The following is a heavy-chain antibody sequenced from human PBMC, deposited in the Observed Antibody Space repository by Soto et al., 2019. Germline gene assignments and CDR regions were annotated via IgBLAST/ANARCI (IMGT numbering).Heavy chain of an antibody. V-gene: IGHV4-30-2*01. CDR1: GGSISSGGYS. CDR2: IYHSGST. Sequence: PSETLSLTCAVSGGSISSGGYSWSWIRQPPGKGLEWIGYIYHSGSTYYNPSLKSRVTISVDRSKNQFSLKLSSVTAAHTAVYYCARESLHNWFDPWGQGTLVTVSS. CDR3: ARESLHNWFDP. J-gene: IGHJ5*02.